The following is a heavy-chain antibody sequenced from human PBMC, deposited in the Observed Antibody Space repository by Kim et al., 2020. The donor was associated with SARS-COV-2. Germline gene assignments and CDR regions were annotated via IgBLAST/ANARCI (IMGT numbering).Heavy chain of an antibody. CDR1: GGSISSTDYY. J-gene: IGHJ5*02. V-gene: IGHV4-39*01. CDR3: ARLGTTNWFDP. D-gene: IGHD1-26*01. Sequence: SETLSLTCTVSGGSISSTDYYWVWVRQPPGKGLDWIGSVYFSGSAYYNPSLRSRVTISVDTSKNQFSLRLSSVTATDTAVYYCARLGTTNWFDPWGQGTLVTVSS. CDR2: VYFSGSA.